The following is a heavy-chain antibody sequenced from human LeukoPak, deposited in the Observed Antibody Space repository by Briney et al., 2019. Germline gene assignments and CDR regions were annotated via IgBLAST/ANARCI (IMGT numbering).Heavy chain of an antibody. CDR2: IYTTGNT. Sequence: SETLSLTCSVSGGSISSYYWSWIRQPAGKGRESIGRIYTTGNTDYNPSLKSRVTMSVDTSKNQFSLNLSSVTAADTAVYYCARDARGWSGFDYWGQGTLVTVSS. CDR3: ARDARGWSGFDY. D-gene: IGHD3-3*01. V-gene: IGHV4-4*07. J-gene: IGHJ4*02. CDR1: GGSISSYY.